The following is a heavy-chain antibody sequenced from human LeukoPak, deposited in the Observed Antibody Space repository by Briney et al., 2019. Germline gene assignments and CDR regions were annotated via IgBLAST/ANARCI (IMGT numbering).Heavy chain of an antibody. CDR2: IIPIFGTA. CDR1: GGTFSSYA. CDR3: ARKTTIFGVVITDY. D-gene: IGHD3-3*01. V-gene: IGHV1-69*13. J-gene: IGHJ4*02. Sequence: SVKVSCKASGGTFSSYAISWVRQAPGQGLEWMGGIIPIFGTANYAQKFQGRVTITADESTSTAYMELSSLRSEDTAVYCCARKTTIFGVVITDYWGQGTLVTVSS.